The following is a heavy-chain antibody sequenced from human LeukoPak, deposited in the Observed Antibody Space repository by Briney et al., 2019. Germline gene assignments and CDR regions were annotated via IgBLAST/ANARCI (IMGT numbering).Heavy chain of an antibody. CDR1: GFTFTNYS. D-gene: IGHD1-26*01. CDR2: ISSISIYI. J-gene: IGHJ4*02. CDR3: ARSSGSYHHADY. V-gene: IGHV3-21*01. Sequence: GRSLRLSWAASGFTFTNYSMNSARQPPGNGLEWLSSISSISIYIYYAASVKGRFTMSRDNAKNSVYLQMNSLRAEDTAVYYCARSSGSYHHADYWGQGTLVTVSS.